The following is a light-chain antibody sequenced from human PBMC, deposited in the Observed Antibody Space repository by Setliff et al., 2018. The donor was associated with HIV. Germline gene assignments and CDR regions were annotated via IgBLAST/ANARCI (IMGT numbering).Light chain of an antibody. CDR3: SSYTSSSPLDV. Sequence: QSVLTQPASVSGSPGQSITISCTGTSSDVGGYNYVSWYQQHPGKAPKLMIYEFSNRPSGVSDRFSGSKSGNTASLTISGLQTEDEADYFCSSYTSSSPLDVFGTGTKVTVL. CDR2: EFS. CDR1: SSDVGGYNY. V-gene: IGLV2-14*01. J-gene: IGLJ1*01.